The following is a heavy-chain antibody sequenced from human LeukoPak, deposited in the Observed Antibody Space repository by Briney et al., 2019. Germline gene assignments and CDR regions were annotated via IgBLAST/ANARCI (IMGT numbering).Heavy chain of an antibody. CDR3: ARDLTLLGYFDY. CDR1: GVSISSYY. D-gene: IGHD7-27*01. CDR2: ISDSGGT. Sequence: PSETLSLTCTVSGVSISSYYWSWIRQSPGKGLEWIGYISDSGGTKYNPSLKSRVTISRDTSKKQFSLKLKSMTAADTAVHYCARDLTLLGYFDYWGQGTLVTVSS. J-gene: IGHJ4*02. V-gene: IGHV4-59*12.